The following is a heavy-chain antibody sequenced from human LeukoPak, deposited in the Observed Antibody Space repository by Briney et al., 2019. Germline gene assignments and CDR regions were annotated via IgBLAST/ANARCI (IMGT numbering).Heavy chain of an antibody. D-gene: IGHD3-10*01. V-gene: IGHV3-7*05. CDR3: ATIKVRANNYDTDGFEY. J-gene: IGHJ4*02. CDR2: IKQDGNEK. Sequence: GGSLRLSCAASGFTLSSFWMSWVRQAPGKGLEWVANIKQDGNEKYYADSVKGRFTISRDNAKNSLYLQMNSLRAEDTAVYYCATIKVRANNYDTDGFEYWGQGTLVTVPS. CDR1: GFTLSSFW.